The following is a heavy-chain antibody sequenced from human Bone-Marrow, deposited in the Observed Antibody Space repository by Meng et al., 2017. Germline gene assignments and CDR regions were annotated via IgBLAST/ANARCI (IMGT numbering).Heavy chain of an antibody. J-gene: IGHJ4*02. D-gene: IGHD5-24*01. CDR1: GGSISSDNYP. Sequence: QLQLQESGSGLVKPSQTLSLTCAVSGGSISSDNYPWSWIRQPPGKGLESIGYIYHSGTAYCNPSLESRVTISVDRSKNQFSLKLSSVTAADTAVYYCARGDGYNRYFDYWGQGTLVTVSS. CDR2: IYHSGTA. V-gene: IGHV4-30-2*01. CDR3: ARGDGYNRYFDY.